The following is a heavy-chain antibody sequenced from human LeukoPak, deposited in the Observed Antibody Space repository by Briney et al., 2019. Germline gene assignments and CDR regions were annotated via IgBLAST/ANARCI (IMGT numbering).Heavy chain of an antibody. CDR2: IYTSGST. CDR1: GGSISSYY. CDR3: AREDYDILTGYSGDAFDI. Sequence: SETLSLTCTVSGGSISSYYWSWIRQPAGKGLEWIGRIYTSGSTNYNPSLKSRVTISVDTSKNQFSLKLSSVTAADTAVYYCAREDYDILTGYSGDAFDIWGQGTMVTVSS. J-gene: IGHJ3*02. D-gene: IGHD3-9*01. V-gene: IGHV4-4*07.